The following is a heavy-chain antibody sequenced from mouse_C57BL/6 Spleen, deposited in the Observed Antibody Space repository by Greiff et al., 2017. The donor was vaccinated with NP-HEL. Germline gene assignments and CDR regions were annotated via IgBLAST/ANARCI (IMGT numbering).Heavy chain of an antibody. CDR3: ARDRIYDGYSYAMDY. J-gene: IGHJ4*01. Sequence: EVKVVESGGGLVKPGGSLKLSCAASGFTFSSYAMSWVRQTPEKRLEWVATISDGGSYTYYPDNVKGRFTISRDNAKNNLYLQMSHLKSEDTAMYYCARDRIYDGYSYAMDYWGQGTSVTVSS. V-gene: IGHV5-4*01. D-gene: IGHD2-3*01. CDR2: ISDGGSYT. CDR1: GFTFSSYA.